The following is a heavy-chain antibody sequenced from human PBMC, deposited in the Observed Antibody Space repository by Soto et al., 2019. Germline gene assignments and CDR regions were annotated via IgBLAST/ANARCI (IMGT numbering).Heavy chain of an antibody. CDR3: ARRRGVPYYYGMDV. CDR1: GGSISSGGYS. V-gene: IGHV4-30-2*01. Sequence: QLQLQESGSGLVKPSQTLSLTCAVSGGSISSGGYSWSWIRQPPGKGLEWIGYIYHSGSTYYNPSLKSRVTISVDRSKNQFSLKLSSVTAADTAVYYWARRRGVPYYYGMDVWGQGTTVTVSS. CDR2: IYHSGST. J-gene: IGHJ6*02. D-gene: IGHD3-3*01.